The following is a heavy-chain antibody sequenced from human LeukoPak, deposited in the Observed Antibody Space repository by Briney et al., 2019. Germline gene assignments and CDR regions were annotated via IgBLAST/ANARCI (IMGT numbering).Heavy chain of an antibody. CDR3: ARVITIFGGAPVSAP. Sequence: SETLSLTCTVSGYSISSGYYWGWIRQPPGEGLEWIGSIYYSGSTYYNPSLKSRVTISVDTSKNQFSLKLSSVTAADTAVYYCARVITIFGGAPVSAPWGQEPLVTVSS. D-gene: IGHD3-3*01. J-gene: IGHJ5*02. CDR2: IYYSGST. V-gene: IGHV4-38-2*02. CDR1: GYSISSGYY.